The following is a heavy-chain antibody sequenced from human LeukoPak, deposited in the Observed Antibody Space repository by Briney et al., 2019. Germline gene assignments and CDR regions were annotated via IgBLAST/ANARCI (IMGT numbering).Heavy chain of an antibody. Sequence: GGSLRLSCAASGFTLSSYAMHWVRQAPGKGLEWVAVISYDGSNKYYADSVKGRFTISRDNSKNTLYLQMNSLRAEDTAVYYCARDLAVAGTGGYFDYWGQGTLVTVSS. D-gene: IGHD6-19*01. CDR1: GFTLSSYA. J-gene: IGHJ4*02. CDR3: ARDLAVAGTGGYFDY. V-gene: IGHV3-30*04. CDR2: ISYDGSNK.